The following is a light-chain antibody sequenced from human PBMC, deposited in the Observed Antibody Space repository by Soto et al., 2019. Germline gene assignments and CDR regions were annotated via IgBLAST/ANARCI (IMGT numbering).Light chain of an antibody. CDR1: QSLGSDY. V-gene: IGKV3-20*01. J-gene: IGKJ1*01. CDR3: QLYGTSRT. Sequence: ETVLTQSPGTLSLSPGERATLSCRASQSLGSDYLAWYQQKPGQAPRLLIYAVSSRATDIPDRFSGSGSGTDLTLTISRLEQEDFAMYYCQLYGTSRTFGQGTMVEI. CDR2: AVS.